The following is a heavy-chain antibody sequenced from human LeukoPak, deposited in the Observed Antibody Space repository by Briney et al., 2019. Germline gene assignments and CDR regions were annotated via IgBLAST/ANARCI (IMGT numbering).Heavy chain of an antibody. J-gene: IGHJ5*02. CDR2: IKQDGSDE. D-gene: IGHD3-3*01. CDR3: ARVFEGYYDPWSSFGPRRRNNWFDP. Sequence: QPGGSLRLSCTASGFTFSSYWMPWVRQAPGKGLEWVANIKQDGSDEYYVDSVKGRFTISRDNTKKSLYLEMNSLTDDDTAVYYCARVFEGYYDPWSSFGPRRRNNWFDPWGQGTLVTVSS. V-gene: IGHV3-7*01. CDR1: GFTFSSYW.